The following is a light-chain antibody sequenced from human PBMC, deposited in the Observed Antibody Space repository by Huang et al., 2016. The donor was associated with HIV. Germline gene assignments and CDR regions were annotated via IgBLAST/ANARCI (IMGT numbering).Light chain of an antibody. V-gene: IGKV1-8*01. CDR1: QGIRSY. CDR3: QQYYIYPHA. CDR2: SAS. Sequence: AIRMTQSPSSLSASTGDRVTITCRASQGIRSYLAWYQQKPGKAPKLLISSASTLQGGVPSRFSGSGFGTDFTLTISSLQSEDLGTYYCQQYYIYPHAFGQGTKLEI. J-gene: IGKJ2*01.